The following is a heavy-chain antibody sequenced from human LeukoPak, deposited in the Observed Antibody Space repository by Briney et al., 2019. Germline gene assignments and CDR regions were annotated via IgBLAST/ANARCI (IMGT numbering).Heavy chain of an antibody. CDR3: ARGRGFEELGHYFDH. V-gene: IGHV3-30*04. J-gene: IGHJ4*02. D-gene: IGHD3-10*01. CDR1: GFAFSDWA. CDR2: ISYDGSAK. Sequence: QPGRSLRLSCAASGFAFSDWAMHWVRQAPGKGLEWVTVISYDGSAKSYAGSVRGRFTISRDNSDNTLYLQIDSLRPEDTAIYYCARGRGFEELGHYFDHWGQGTLVTVSS.